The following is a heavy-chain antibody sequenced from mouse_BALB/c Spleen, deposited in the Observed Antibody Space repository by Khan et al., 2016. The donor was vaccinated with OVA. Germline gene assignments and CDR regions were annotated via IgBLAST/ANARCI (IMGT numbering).Heavy chain of an antibody. CDR1: GFSLTNYG. V-gene: IGHV2-6-1*01. D-gene: IGHD2-10*01. CDR2: IWSDGST. CDR3: ARQPYYHYNIMDY. Sequence: QVQLKQSGPGLVAPSQSLSITCTIPGFSLTNYGVHWVRQPPGKGLEWLVVIWSDGSTTYNSALKSRLTISKDNSKSQVFLKMNSLQTDDTAVYLCARQPYYHYNIMDYWGQGTSVTVSS. J-gene: IGHJ4*01.